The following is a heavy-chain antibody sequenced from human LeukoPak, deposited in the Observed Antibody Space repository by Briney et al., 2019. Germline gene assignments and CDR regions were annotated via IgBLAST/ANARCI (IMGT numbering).Heavy chain of an antibody. D-gene: IGHD3-16*02. CDR1: GFTFSSFA. CDR2: VTGSGGTT. Sequence: GGSLRLSCEASGFTFSSFAMSWARQAPGKGLEWVSSVTGSGGTTYYADSVKGRFTIYRDHSRNTLYLQMNSLRAEDTAMYYCAKDVSEDYRVWGNYRSDSWGQGTLVTVSS. V-gene: IGHV3-23*01. CDR3: AKDVSEDYRVWGNYRSDS. J-gene: IGHJ4*02.